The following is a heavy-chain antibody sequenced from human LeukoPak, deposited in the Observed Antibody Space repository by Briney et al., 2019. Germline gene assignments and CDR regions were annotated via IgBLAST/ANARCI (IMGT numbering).Heavy chain of an antibody. CDR1: GGSFSSPNYY. V-gene: IGHV4-61*02. CDR2: IYTTGFT. CDR3: ARVDSSGFTFDP. D-gene: IGHD3-22*01. Sequence: PSETLSLTCTVSGGSFSSPNYYWSWIRQPAGKGLEWIGRIYTTGFTNYHPSLKSRVTVSIDTSKNQFYLKLTSVTAADTAVYYCARVDSSGFTFDPWGQGTLVTVSS. J-gene: IGHJ5*02.